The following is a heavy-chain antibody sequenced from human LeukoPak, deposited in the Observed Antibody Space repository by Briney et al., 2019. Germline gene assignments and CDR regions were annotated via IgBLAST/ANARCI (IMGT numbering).Heavy chain of an antibody. CDR1: GFTFSNYA. V-gene: IGHV3-23*01. CDR2: ISAGGGST. J-gene: IGHJ6*02. D-gene: IGHD2-15*01. CDR3: AKSRSTPSLRSKDV. Sequence: GSLRLSCAASGFTFSNYAMTWVRQAPGKGLEWGSGISAGGGSTYYADSVKGRFTISRDESKSTLYLQINSLRVEDTAVYYCAKSRSTPSLRSKDVWGQGTTVNVSS.